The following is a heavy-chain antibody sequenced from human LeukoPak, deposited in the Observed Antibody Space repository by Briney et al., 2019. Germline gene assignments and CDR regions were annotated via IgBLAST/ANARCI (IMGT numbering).Heavy chain of an antibody. J-gene: IGHJ3*02. CDR2: ISDSGSTT. CDR1: GFTFSYYA. V-gene: IGHV3-23*01. Sequence: GGSLRLSCAASGFTFSYYAITWVRQAPGKGLEWVSGISDSGSTTSYADSVKGRFTISRDNSNNTLFLQMHNLGAEDTAMYYCALRVTTALNAFDIWGQGTMVTVS. CDR3: ALRVTTALNAFDI. D-gene: IGHD1/OR15-1a*01.